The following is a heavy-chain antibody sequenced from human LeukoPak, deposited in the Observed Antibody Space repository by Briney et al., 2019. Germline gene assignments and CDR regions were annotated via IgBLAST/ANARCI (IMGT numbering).Heavy chain of an antibody. V-gene: IGHV4-59*01. CDR1: GGSISSYY. CDR2: IYYSGST. D-gene: IGHD6-6*01. Sequence: PSETLSLTCTVSGGSISSYYWSWIRQPPGKGLEWIGYIYYSGSTNYNPSLKSRVTISVDTSKNQFSLKLSSVTAADTAVYYCARGTVRYSSSSGGWFDPWGQGTLVTVSS. J-gene: IGHJ5*02. CDR3: ARGTVRYSSSSGGWFDP.